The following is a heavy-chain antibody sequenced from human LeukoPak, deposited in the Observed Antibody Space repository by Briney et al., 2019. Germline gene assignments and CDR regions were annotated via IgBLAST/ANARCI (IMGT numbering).Heavy chain of an antibody. CDR3: ATKRGYNYGLDY. J-gene: IGHJ4*02. D-gene: IGHD5-18*01. CDR2: TYSCGST. CDR1: GFTVSSHD. Sequence: GRPLRLSGAASGFTVSSHDMSWGRRSPGKGLEGISVTYSCGSTYYAYPVNGRFTTSRDNSKNTLYRQMNSLRAEDTAVYYCATKRGYNYGLDYWGQGTLVTVSS. V-gene: IGHV3-53*01.